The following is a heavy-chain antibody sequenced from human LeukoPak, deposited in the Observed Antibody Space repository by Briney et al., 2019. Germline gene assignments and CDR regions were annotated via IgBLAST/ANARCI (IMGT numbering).Heavy chain of an antibody. CDR2: ISYDGSKK. CDR1: GFTFSSYG. V-gene: IGHV3-30*03. CDR3: ARRAGGYSHPYDY. Sequence: GGSLRLSCAASGFTFSSYGMHWVRQAPGKGLKWVAVISYDGSKKYYADSVKGRFTISRDNSKNTLYLQMNSLRAEDTAVYYCARRAGGYSHPYDYWGQGILVTVSS. D-gene: IGHD4-23*01. J-gene: IGHJ4*02.